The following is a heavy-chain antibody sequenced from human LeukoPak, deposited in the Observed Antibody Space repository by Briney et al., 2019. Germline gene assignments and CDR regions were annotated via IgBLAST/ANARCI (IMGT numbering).Heavy chain of an antibody. Sequence: SETLSLTCTVSGGSISSGDYYWSWIRQPPGKGLEWIGYIYYSGSTYYNPSLKSRVTISVDTSENQFSLKLSSVTAADTAVYYCARQTGSGSYYYVDYWGQGTLVTVSS. J-gene: IGHJ4*02. CDR1: GGSISSGDYY. V-gene: IGHV4-30-4*01. CDR2: IYYSGST. D-gene: IGHD1-26*01. CDR3: ARQTGSGSYYYVDY.